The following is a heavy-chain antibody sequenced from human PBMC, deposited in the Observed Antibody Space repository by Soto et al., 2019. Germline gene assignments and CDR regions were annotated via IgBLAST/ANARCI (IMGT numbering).Heavy chain of an antibody. CDR3: AKDYNGGYDYYAFDI. CDR2: ISGSGGST. Sequence: GGSLILSCAASGFTFSSYSMSWVRQAPGKGLEWVSAISGSGGSTYYADSVKGRFTISRDNSKNTLYLQMNSLRAEDTAVYYCAKDYNGGYDYYAFDIWGQGTMVTVS. J-gene: IGHJ3*02. V-gene: IGHV3-23*01. CDR1: GFTFSSYS. D-gene: IGHD5-12*01.